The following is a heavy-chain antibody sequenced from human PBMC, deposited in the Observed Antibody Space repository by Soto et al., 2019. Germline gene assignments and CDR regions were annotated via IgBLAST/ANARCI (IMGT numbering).Heavy chain of an antibody. CDR1: GYTFTSYY. CDR2: INPSGGST. Sequence: ASVKVSCKASGYTFTSYYMHWVRQAPGQGLEWMGIINPSGGSTSYAQKFQGRVTMTRDTSTSTVYMELSSLRSEDTAVYYCARGYYDIFFGYSPYYYYQMDVWGQGSTVPGSS. D-gene: IGHD3-9*01. CDR3: ARGYYDIFFGYSPYYYYQMDV. J-gene: IGHJ6*02. V-gene: IGHV1-46*03.